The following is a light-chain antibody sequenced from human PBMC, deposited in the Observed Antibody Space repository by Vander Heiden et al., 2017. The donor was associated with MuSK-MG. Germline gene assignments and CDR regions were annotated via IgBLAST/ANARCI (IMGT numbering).Light chain of an antibody. CDR2: DAS. J-gene: IGKJ5*01. CDR1: QSVSSY. CDR3: QQRSNWPPIT. Sequence: EIVLTQSPATLSFSPGERATLSCRASQSVSSYLAWYQQKPGQAPRLLIYDASNRATGIPARFSGSGCGTDFTLTISSLEQEDFAVYYCQQRSNWPPITFGQGTRLEIK. V-gene: IGKV3-11*01.